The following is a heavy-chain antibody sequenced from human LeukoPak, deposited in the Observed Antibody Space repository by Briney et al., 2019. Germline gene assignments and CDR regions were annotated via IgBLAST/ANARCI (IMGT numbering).Heavy chain of an antibody. J-gene: IGHJ3*02. CDR3: ARVGRSGSPGAFDI. V-gene: IGHV1-18*01. CDR2: IRSQNGAT. Sequence: ASVKVSCRASGYTFHTYDITWVRQAPGQGLEWMGWIRSQNGATNYAQKLQGRVTMTTDASRSTVHMELRSLRSDDTAVYYCARVGRSGSPGAFDIWGQGTMVIVSA. D-gene: IGHD1-26*01. CDR1: GYTFHTYD.